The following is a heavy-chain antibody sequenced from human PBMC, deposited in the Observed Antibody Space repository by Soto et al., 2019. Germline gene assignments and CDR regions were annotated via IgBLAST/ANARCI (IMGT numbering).Heavy chain of an antibody. CDR2: VNPILSMS. V-gene: IGHV1-69*04. CDR3: ATSYGSGYRAFDF. D-gene: IGHD3-10*01. J-gene: IGHJ4*02. Sequence: HVQLVQSGAEVKRPGSSVKVSCKASGDTFNFYSINWVRQAPGLGLEWMGRVNPILSMSNYAQRFQGRVTMTADKDTSTTYMQLSGLRSEDTAIYYCATSYGSGYRAFDFWGQGALVTVSS. CDR1: GDTFNFYS.